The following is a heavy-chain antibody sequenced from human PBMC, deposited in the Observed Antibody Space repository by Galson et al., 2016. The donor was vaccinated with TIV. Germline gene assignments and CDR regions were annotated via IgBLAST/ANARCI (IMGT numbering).Heavy chain of an antibody. CDR1: GYRFIGYY. CDR2: INPGNGDT. CDR3: AKEIDWGVAEFDF. V-gene: IGHV1-2*02. Sequence: SVKVSCKASGYRFIGYYIHWVRQAPGRGPEWMGCINPGNGDTKYAQIFQGSVTLTWDTSVSTAYMELTSLRSDETAVYFFAKEIDWGVAEFDFWGQGTPVSVSS. D-gene: IGHD3-10*01. J-gene: IGHJ4*02.